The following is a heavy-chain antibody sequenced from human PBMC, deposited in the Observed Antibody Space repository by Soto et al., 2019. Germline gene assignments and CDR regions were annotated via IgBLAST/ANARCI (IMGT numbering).Heavy chain of an antibody. CDR3: ARDHPLTMVRGAPDY. CDR1: GFTFSSYS. V-gene: IGHV3-48*02. D-gene: IGHD3-10*01. CDR2: ISSSSSTI. J-gene: IGHJ4*02. Sequence: GGSLRLSCAASGFTFSSYSMNWVRQAPGKGLEWVSYISSSSSTIYYADSVKGRFTISRDNAKNSLYLQMNSLRDEDTVVYYCARDHPLTMVRGAPDYWGQGTLVTVSS.